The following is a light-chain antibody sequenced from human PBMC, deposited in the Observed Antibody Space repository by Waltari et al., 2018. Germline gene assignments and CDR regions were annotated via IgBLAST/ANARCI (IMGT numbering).Light chain of an antibody. CDR1: RSNHGSNY. V-gene: IGLV1-51*01. CDR2: DNN. CDR3: GTWDRSLSGWV. Sequence: QSVLTQPPSVSAAPGQKVTLSCSGNRSNHGSNYVSWFQPLPGTAPRLLIYDNNKRPSGIPDRFSGSKSGTSATLGITGLRTGDEADYYCGTWDRSLSGWVFGGGTKLTVL. J-gene: IGLJ3*02.